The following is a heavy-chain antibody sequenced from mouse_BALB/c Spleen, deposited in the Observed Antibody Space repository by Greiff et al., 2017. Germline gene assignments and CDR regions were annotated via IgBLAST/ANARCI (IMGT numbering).Heavy chain of an antibody. CDR2: ISYSGST. CDR1: GYSITSDYA. Sequence: EVQLAESGPGLVKPSQSLSLTCTVTGYSITSDYAWNWIRQFPGNKLEWMGYISYSGSTSYNPSLKSRISITRDTSKNQFFLQLNSVTTEDTATYYCARADAMDYWGQGTSVTVSS. V-gene: IGHV3-2*02. J-gene: IGHJ4*01. CDR3: ARADAMDY.